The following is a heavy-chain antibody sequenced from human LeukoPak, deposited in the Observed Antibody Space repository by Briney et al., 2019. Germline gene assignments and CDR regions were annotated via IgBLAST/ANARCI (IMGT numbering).Heavy chain of an antibody. V-gene: IGHV3-43D*03. Sequence: PGGSLRLSCAASGFTFEDYAMHWVRQTPGKALEWVSLISWDGGSTYSADSVKGRFTISRDNSKNSLYLQMNSLRPEDTALYYCAKGHSNTWPEAYFFDYWGQGTLVTVSS. D-gene: IGHD6-13*01. CDR1: GFTFEDYA. CDR3: AKGHSNTWPEAYFFDY. CDR2: ISWDGGST. J-gene: IGHJ4*02.